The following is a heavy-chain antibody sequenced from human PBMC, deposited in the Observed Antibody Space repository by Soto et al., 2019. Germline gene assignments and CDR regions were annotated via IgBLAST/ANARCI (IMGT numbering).Heavy chain of an antibody. V-gene: IGHV3-33*01. J-gene: IGHJ3*02. CDR2: TWYDGTNK. CDR1: EFTFSNYG. CDR3: ARDRSLTTDAFDI. D-gene: IGHD4-17*01. Sequence: GGSLRLSCAASEFTFSNYGMHWVRQAPGKGLEWVAVTWYDGTNKYYADSVKGRFTISRDNSKNTLYLQMNSLRAEDTAVYYCARDRSLTTDAFDIWGQGTMVTVSS.